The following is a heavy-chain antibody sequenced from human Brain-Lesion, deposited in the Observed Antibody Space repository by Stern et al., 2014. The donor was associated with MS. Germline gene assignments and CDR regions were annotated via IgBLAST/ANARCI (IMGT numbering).Heavy chain of an antibody. CDR3: VKRGITEVRGVRLGDY. Sequence: QVPLVQSGGGVVQPGRSLRLTCTVSGFTFSSYGMHWVRQAPGKGLEWMSVISYDGSDTYYAESVKGRFTISRDNSKNTLYLEMRSLRPEDTAVYYCVKRGITEVRGVRLGDYWGPGTLVIVSS. J-gene: IGHJ4*02. D-gene: IGHD3-10*01. CDR1: GFTFSSYG. CDR2: ISYDGSDT. V-gene: IGHV3-30*18.